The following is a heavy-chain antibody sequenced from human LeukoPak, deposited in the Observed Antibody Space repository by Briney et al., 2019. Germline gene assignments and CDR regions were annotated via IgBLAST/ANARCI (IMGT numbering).Heavy chain of an antibody. D-gene: IGHD3-22*01. CDR3: ARGPLYYYDSSGKGWFDP. CDR1: GGSISSYY. J-gene: IGHJ5*02. Sequence: SETLSLTCTVSGGSISSYYWSWIRQPPGKGLEWIGYTYYSGSTNYNPSLKSRVTISVDTSKNQFSLKLSSVTAADTAVYYCARGPLYYYDSSGKGWFDPWGQGTLVTVSS. CDR2: TYYSGST. V-gene: IGHV4-59*01.